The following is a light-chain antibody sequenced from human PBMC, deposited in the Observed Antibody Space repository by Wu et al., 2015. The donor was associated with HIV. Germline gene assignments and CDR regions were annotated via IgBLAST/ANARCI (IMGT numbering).Light chain of an antibody. CDR3: QQYNHSPS. J-gene: IGKJ1*01. Sequence: DIQMIQSPSTLSASVGDRVITTCRASQSASNKLAWYQQLPGRAPKLLISEASNLETGIPSRFSGGGSGTEFTLTVSNLQPDDFATYYCQQYNHSPSFGQGTKVEI. CDR1: QSASNK. CDR2: EAS. V-gene: IGKV1-5*03.